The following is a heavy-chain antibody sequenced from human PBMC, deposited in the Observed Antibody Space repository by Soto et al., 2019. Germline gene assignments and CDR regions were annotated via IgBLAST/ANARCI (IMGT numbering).Heavy chain of an antibody. CDR1: GNTFTSYD. CDR3: ASQVAARLVPLPDNWFDP. V-gene: IGHV1-8*01. J-gene: IGHJ5*02. CDR2: INPNSGNI. Sequence: ASVKVSCKASGNTFTSYDINWVRQATGHGLEWMGWINPNSGNIGYAQKFQGRVTMTRDTAIRTAYMEVSRLRSDDTAVYYCASQVAARLVPLPDNWFDPWGQGTLVTVSS. D-gene: IGHD6-6*01.